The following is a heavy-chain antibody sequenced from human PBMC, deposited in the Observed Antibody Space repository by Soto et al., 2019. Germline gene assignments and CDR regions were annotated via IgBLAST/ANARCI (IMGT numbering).Heavy chain of an antibody. CDR3: AREWGPGIAAAGTRFDY. D-gene: IGHD6-13*01. V-gene: IGHV1-69*08. CDR2: IIPILGIA. J-gene: IGHJ4*02. CDR1: GGTFSSYT. Sequence: QVQLVQSGAEVKKPGSSVKVSCKASGGTFSSYTISWVRQAPGQGLEWMGRIIPILGIANYAQKFQGRVTITADKSTSTAYMELSSLRSEDTAVYYCAREWGPGIAAAGTRFDYWGQGTLVTVSS.